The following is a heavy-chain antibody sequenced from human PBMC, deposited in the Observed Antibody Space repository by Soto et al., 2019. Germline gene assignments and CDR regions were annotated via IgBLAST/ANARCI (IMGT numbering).Heavy chain of an antibody. CDR3: AREAREQWLAYNGFDP. Sequence: QVQLVQSGAEVKKPGASVKVSCKASGGTFSSYAVTWVRQAPGQGLEWMGEMNPIFATTNYAQKFQGRVTITADESTSTVYMELSRLTSEDTAVYYCAREAREQWLAYNGFDPWGQGTLVTVSS. CDR1: GGTFSSYA. CDR2: MNPIFATT. V-gene: IGHV1-69*01. D-gene: IGHD6-19*01. J-gene: IGHJ5*02.